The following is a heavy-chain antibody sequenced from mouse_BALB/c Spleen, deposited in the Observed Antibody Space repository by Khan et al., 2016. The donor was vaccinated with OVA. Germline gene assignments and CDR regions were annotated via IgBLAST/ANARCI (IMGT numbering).Heavy chain of an antibody. CDR2: INTETGEA. V-gene: IGHV9-2-1*01. J-gene: IGHJ1*01. CDR3: AKGYWYFDV. Sequence: QIQLVQSGPELKKPGETVKISCKASGYTFTDYSLHWVKQAPGKGLKWMGWINTETGEATYADDFKERFALSLETSASTAYLQINNLRNEVTDIYFCAKGYWYFDVWGAGTTVTVSS. CDR1: GYTFTDYS.